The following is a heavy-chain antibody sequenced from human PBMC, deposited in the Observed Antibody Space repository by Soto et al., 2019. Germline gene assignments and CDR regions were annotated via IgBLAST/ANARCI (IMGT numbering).Heavy chain of an antibody. CDR3: ARGYCSGGSCYNNWFDP. CDR2: ISAYNGNT. Sequence: GASVKVSCKASGGTFNKNEITWVRQAPGQGLEWMGWISAYNGNTNYAQKLQGRVTMTTDTSTSTAYMELRSLRSDDTAVYYCARGYCSGGSCYNNWFDPWGQGTLVTVSS. CDR1: GGTFNKNE. D-gene: IGHD2-15*01. V-gene: IGHV1-18*01. J-gene: IGHJ5*02.